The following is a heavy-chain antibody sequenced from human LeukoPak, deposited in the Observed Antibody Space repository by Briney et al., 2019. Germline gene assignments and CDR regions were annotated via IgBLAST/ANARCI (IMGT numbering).Heavy chain of an antibody. CDR3: ARGGASSRYFGY. J-gene: IGHJ4*02. Sequence: SETLSLTCTVSGGSISGHFWSWIRQPPGKGLEWIGFVSYSGGTNYSPSFNGRVTISLDTSKSQFSLNLNSVTAADTAVYFCARGGASSRYFGYRGQGTLVTVSS. CDR1: GGSISGHF. D-gene: IGHD1-26*01. V-gene: IGHV4-59*11. CDR2: VSYSGGT.